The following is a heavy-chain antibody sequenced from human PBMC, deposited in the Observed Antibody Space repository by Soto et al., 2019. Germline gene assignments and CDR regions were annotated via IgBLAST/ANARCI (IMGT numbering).Heavy chain of an antibody. CDR2: IWHDGSNQ. CDR3: ARERGQIDY. J-gene: IGHJ4*02. Sequence: QVQLVESGGGVVQPGRSLRLSCAASGLTFSSYGMKWVRQAPGKGLEWVAVIWHDGSNQNYADSVKGRFTVSRDNSKNTLYLQLNSLRVEDTAVYYCARERGQIDYWGQGTLVTVSS. V-gene: IGHV3-33*01. CDR1: GLTFSSYG.